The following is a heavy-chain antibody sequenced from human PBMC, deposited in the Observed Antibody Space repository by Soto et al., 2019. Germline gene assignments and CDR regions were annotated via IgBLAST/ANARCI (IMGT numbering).Heavy chain of an antibody. CDR3: ATGSRGVTTYYYYYYMDV. V-gene: IGHV1-24*01. Sequence: ASVKVSCKVSGYTLTELSMHWVRQAPGKGLEWMGGFDPEDGETIYAQKFQGRVTMTEDTSTDTAYMELSSLRSEGTAVYYCATGSRGVTTYYYYYYMDVWGKGTTVTVSS. CDR1: GYTLTELS. D-gene: IGHD4-17*01. J-gene: IGHJ6*03. CDR2: FDPEDGET.